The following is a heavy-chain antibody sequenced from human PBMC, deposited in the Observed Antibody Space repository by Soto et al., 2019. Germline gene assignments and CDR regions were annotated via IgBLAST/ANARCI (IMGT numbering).Heavy chain of an antibody. D-gene: IGHD2-21*02. Sequence: PSETLSLTCTVSGGSISSGGYYWSWIRQHPGKGLEWIGYIYYSGSTYYNPSLKSRVTISVDTSKNQFSLKLSSGTAADTAVYYCARGLAYCGGDCYSEGPYYYYYGMDVWGQVTTVTVSS. V-gene: IGHV4-31*03. CDR2: IYYSGST. J-gene: IGHJ6*02. CDR1: GGSISSGGYY. CDR3: ARGLAYCGGDCYSEGPYYYYYGMDV.